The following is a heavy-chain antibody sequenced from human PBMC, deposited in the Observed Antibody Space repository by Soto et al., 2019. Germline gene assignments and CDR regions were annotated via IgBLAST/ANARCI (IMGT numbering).Heavy chain of an antibody. J-gene: IGHJ4*02. CDR2: ISSSSSTI. D-gene: IGHD3-22*01. CDR1: GFTFSSYS. CDR3: ARGLYYYDSSGYWGY. Sequence: GSLRLSCAASGFTFSSYSMNWVRQAPGKGLEWVSYISSSSSTIYYADSVKGRFTISRDNAKNSLYLQMNSLRDEDTAVYYCARGLYYYDSSGYWGYWGQGTLVTVSS. V-gene: IGHV3-48*02.